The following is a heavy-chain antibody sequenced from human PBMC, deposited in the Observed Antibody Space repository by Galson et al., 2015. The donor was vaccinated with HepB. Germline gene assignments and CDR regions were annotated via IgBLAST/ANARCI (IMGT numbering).Heavy chain of an antibody. D-gene: IGHD3-22*01. CDR1: GFTFSSYG. CDR3: AKDLYDSSGYYYSYYYYGMDV. V-gene: IGHV3-30*18. CDR2: ISYDGSNK. J-gene: IGHJ6*02. Sequence: SLRLSCAASGFTFSSYGMHWVRQAPGKGLEWVAVISYDGSNKYYADSVKGRFTISRDNSKNTLYLQMNSLRAEDTAVYYCAKDLYDSSGYYYSYYYYGMDVWGQGTTVTVSS.